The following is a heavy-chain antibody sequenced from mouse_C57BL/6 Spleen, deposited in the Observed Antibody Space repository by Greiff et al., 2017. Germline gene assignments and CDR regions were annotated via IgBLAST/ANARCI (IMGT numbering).Heavy chain of an antibody. CDR3: ARSTTMVTTGAMDY. J-gene: IGHJ4*01. Sequence: QVQLQQPGAELVRPGSSVKLSCKASGYTFTSYWMDWVKQRPGQGLEWIGNIYPSASETHYNQKFKDKATLTVDKSSSTAYMQLSSLTSEDSAVYYGARSTTMVTTGAMDYWGQGTSVTVSS. CDR2: IYPSASET. D-gene: IGHD2-2*01. V-gene: IGHV1-61*01. CDR1: GYTFTSYW.